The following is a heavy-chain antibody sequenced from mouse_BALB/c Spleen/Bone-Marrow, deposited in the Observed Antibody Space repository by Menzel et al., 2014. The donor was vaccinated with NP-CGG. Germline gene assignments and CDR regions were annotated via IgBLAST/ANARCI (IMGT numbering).Heavy chain of an antibody. CDR3: ARRDFRSWFAY. D-gene: IGHD2-14*01. CDR1: GYTFTSYW. J-gene: IGHJ3*01. CDR2: INPSNGRT. Sequence: QVQLQQPGAELVKPGASVQLSCKASGYTFTSYWMQWVRQRPGQGLEWIGEINPSNGRTNYNEKFKSKATLTVDKSSSTANMHLSSLTSEDSAVFYCARRDFRSWFAYWGQETLVTVSA. V-gene: IGHV1S81*02.